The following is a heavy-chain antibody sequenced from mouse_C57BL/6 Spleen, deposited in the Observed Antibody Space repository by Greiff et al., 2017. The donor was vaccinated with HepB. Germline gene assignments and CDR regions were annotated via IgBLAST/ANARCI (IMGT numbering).Heavy chain of an antibody. CDR3: ALIYYYGSRDYYAMDY. J-gene: IGHJ4*01. V-gene: IGHV1-55*01. CDR1: GYTFTSYW. Sequence: QVQLQQPGAELVKPGASVKMSCKASGYTFTSYWITWVKQRPGQGLEWIGDIYPGSGSTNYNEKFKSKATLTVDTSSSTAYMQLSSLTSEDSAVYYCALIYYYGSRDYYAMDYWGQGTSVTVSS. D-gene: IGHD1-1*01. CDR2: IYPGSGST.